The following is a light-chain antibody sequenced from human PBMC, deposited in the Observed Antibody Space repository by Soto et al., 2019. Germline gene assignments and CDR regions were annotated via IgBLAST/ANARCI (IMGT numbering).Light chain of an antibody. V-gene: IGLV1-44*01. CDR2: SND. Sequence: QSVLTQPPSTSGTPGQRVTISCSGSYSNIGSNTVNWYQLLLGTAPKLLIYSNDERPSGVPDRFSASKSRTSASLAISGLQSEDEDDYYCAAWDDSLNGVVFGGGTKLTVL. J-gene: IGLJ3*02. CDR1: YSNIGSNT. CDR3: AAWDDSLNGVV.